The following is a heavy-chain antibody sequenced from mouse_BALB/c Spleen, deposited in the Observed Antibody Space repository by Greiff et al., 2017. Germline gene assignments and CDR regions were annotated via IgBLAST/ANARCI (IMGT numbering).Heavy chain of an antibody. J-gene: IGHJ4*01. V-gene: IGHV5-12-2*01. D-gene: IGHD2-3*01. CDR1: GFTFSSYT. Sequence: EVMLVESGGGLVQPGGSLKLSCAASGFTFSSYTMSWVRQTPEKRLEWVAYISNGGGSTYYPDTVKGRFTISRDNAKNTLYLQMSSLKSEDTAMYYCARHNDGYYDYAMDYWGQGTSVTVSS. CDR3: ARHNDGYYDYAMDY. CDR2: ISNGGGST.